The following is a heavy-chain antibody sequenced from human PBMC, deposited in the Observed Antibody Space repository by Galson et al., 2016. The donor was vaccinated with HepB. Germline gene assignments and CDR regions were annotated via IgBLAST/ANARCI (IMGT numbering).Heavy chain of an antibody. CDR2: IKEDGSEK. V-gene: IGHV3-7*04. CDR1: GFTLSRYW. CDR3: TRDIAAFGGVME. Sequence: SLRLSCAGSGFTLSRYWMSWARQAPGKGLEWVANIKEDGSEKKYVDSVKGRFTISRDNAKNSVYLQMNSLRAEDTAVYYCTRDIAAFGGVMEWGQGTLVTISS. J-gene: IGHJ4*02. D-gene: IGHD3-16*01.